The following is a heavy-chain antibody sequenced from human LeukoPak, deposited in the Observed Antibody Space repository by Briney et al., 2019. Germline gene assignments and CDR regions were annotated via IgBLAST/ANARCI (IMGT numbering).Heavy chain of an antibody. CDR3: ARKDSSPRTFDY. CDR1: GFSFSSYW. V-gene: IGHV3-7*01. CDR2: IKEDGSEK. J-gene: IGHJ4*02. D-gene: IGHD3-22*01. Sequence: GESLRLSCAASGFSFSSYWMSWVRQAPGKGLEWVANIKEDGSEKNYVDSVKGRFTISRDNAKNSLYLQMNSLRAEDTAVYYCARKDSSPRTFDYWGQGTLVTVSS.